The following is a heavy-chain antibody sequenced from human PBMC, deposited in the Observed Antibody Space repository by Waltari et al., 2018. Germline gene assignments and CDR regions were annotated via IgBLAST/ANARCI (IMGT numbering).Heavy chain of an antibody. CDR2: IIPIFGTA. D-gene: IGHD4-17*01. CDR1: GGTFSSYA. Sequence: QVQLVQSGAEVKKPGSSVKVSCKASGGTFSSYAISWVRQAPGQGLEWMGGIIPIFGTANYAQKFQGRVTITADESTSTADMELSSLRSEDTAVYYCAQTTVTTPYYYYYYMDVWGKGTTVTVSS. V-gene: IGHV1-69*01. CDR3: AQTTVTTPYYYYYYMDV. J-gene: IGHJ6*03.